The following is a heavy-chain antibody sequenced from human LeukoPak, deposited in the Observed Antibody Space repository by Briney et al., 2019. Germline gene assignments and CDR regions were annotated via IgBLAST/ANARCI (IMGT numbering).Heavy chain of an antibody. CDR3: ARHGLLWFGELFHRYYCYHGMDV. V-gene: IGHV5-51*01. CDR1: GYSFTSYW. CDR2: IYPGDSDT. D-gene: IGHD3-10*01. Sequence: GESLQISCQGSGYSFTSYWIGWVRQMPGKGLEWMGIIYPGDSDTRYSPSFQGQVTISADKSISTAYLQWSSLKASDTAMYYCARHGLLWFGELFHRYYCYHGMDVWGQGTTVTVSS. J-gene: IGHJ6*02.